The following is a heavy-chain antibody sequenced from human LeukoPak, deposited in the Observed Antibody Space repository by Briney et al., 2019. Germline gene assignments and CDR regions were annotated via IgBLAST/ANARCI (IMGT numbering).Heavy chain of an antibody. Sequence: ASVKVSCKASGYTFTSYGISWVRQAPGQGLEWMGWISAYNGNTNYAQKLQGRVTMTTDTSTSTACMELRSLRSDDTAVYYCARDNYGSGSYYNANDYWGQGTLVTVSS. D-gene: IGHD3-10*01. CDR2: ISAYNGNT. CDR1: GYTFTSYG. V-gene: IGHV1-18*01. CDR3: ARDNYGSGSYYNANDY. J-gene: IGHJ4*02.